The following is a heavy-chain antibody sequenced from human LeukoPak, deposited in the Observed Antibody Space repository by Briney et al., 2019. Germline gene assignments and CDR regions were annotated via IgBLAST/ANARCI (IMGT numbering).Heavy chain of an antibody. Sequence: ASVKVSCKSSGYTFTGYYIHWVRQAPGQGLEWMGWINPNSGGTNYAQKFQGRVTMTRDTSISTAYMELSSLRSEDTAVYYCARVEGIVGATTGAFDIWGQGTMVTVSS. CDR2: INPNSGGT. D-gene: IGHD1-26*01. CDR1: GYTFTGYY. J-gene: IGHJ3*02. CDR3: ARVEGIVGATTGAFDI. V-gene: IGHV1-2*02.